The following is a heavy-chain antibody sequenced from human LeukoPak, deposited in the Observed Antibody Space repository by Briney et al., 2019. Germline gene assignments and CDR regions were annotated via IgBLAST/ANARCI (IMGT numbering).Heavy chain of an antibody. Sequence: ASVKVSCKASGYTFTGYYMHWVRQAPGQGLEWMGWINPNSGGTNYAQKFQGRVTMTRDTSISTAYMELSRLRSDDTAVYYCARGDRLRDRLLAIDYWGQGTLVTASS. J-gene: IGHJ4*02. CDR1: GYTFTGYY. D-gene: IGHD3-3*01. CDR3: ARGDRLRDRLLAIDY. V-gene: IGHV1-2*02. CDR2: INPNSGGT.